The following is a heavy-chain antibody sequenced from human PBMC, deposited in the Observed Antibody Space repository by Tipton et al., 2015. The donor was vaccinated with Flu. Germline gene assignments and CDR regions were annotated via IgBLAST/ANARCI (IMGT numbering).Heavy chain of an antibody. CDR1: SGSIRSINYF. CDR3: ARLSYYDVDLKNFYFDY. J-gene: IGHJ4*02. V-gene: IGHV4-39*01. D-gene: IGHD3-10*02. Sequence: GLVKPSETLSLTCTVSSGSIRSINYFCAWIRQPPGKRLELIGSIYPSGTTYYNPSLKSRVTISVDTSKSQISLKLRSVTAADTAVYYCARLSYYDVDLKNFYFDYWGQGALVIVSS. CDR2: IYPSGTT.